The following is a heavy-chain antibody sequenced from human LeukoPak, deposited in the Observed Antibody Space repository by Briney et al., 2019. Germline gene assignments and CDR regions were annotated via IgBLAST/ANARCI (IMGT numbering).Heavy chain of an antibody. CDR3: ARDTRLGYCRSTSCYASWYDP. D-gene: IGHD2-2*01. V-gene: IGHV3-23*01. CDR2: ISGGGDNT. J-gene: IGHJ5*02. CDR1: GSTFSSYA. Sequence: GGSLRLSCAASGSTFSSYAMSWVRQAPGKGLEWVSTISGGGDNTYYADSMKGRFTISRDNSKDTLYLQMNSLRTEDTALYYCARDTRLGYCRSTSCYASWYDPWGQGTLVTVSS.